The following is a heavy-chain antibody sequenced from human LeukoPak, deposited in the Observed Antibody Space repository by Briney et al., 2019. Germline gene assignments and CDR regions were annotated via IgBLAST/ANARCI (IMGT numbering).Heavy chain of an antibody. V-gene: IGHV4-59*01. CDR3: ARDLGYCSGGSCNWFDP. CDR2: IYYSGST. CDR1: GVSISSYY. J-gene: IGHJ5*02. D-gene: IGHD2-15*01. Sequence: SETLSLTCTVSGVSISSYYWSWIRQPPGKGLEGIGYIYYSGSTNYNPSLKSRVTISVDTSKNQFSLKLSSVTAADTAVYYCARDLGYCSGGSCNWFDPWGQGTLVTVSS.